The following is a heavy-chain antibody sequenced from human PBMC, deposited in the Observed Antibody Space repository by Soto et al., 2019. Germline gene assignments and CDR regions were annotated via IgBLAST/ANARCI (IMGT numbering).Heavy chain of an antibody. V-gene: IGHV1-3*01. CDR1: GYTFSNYA. Sequence: GASVKVSCKASGYTFSNYAMHWVRQAPGQRLEWMGWINAGNGNTYYSQKFQGRVTFIRDTSANIAYMELSSLRSEDTSIYYCARAPYGGARDYWGQGILVNVSS. CDR3: ARAPYGGARDY. CDR2: INAGNGNT. D-gene: IGHD4-17*01. J-gene: IGHJ4*02.